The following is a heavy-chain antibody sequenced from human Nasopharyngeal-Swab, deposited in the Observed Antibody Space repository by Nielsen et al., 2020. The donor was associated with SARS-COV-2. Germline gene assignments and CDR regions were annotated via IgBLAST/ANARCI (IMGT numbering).Heavy chain of an antibody. J-gene: IGHJ6*03. CDR3: ARLSSYYYYYYMDV. V-gene: IGHV3-53*01. Sequence: WIRPPPEKGLEWVSVIYSGGSTYYADSVKGRFTISRDNSKNTLYLQMNSLRAEDTAVYYCARLSSYYYYYYMDVWGKGTAVTVSS. D-gene: IGHD2-2*01. CDR2: IYSGGST.